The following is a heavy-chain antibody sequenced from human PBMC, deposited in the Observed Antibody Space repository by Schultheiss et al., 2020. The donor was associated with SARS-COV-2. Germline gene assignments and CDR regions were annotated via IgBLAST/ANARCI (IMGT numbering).Heavy chain of an antibody. CDR1: GFTVSSNY. D-gene: IGHD3-10*01. CDR2: IYSGGST. Sequence: GGSLRLSCAASGFTVSSNYMSWVRQAPGKGLEWVSVIYSGGSTYYADSVKGRFTISRDNSKNTLYLQMNSLRAEDTAVYYCARMGMSITMVRGVISPGSYYYYYMDVWGKGTTVTVSS. J-gene: IGHJ6*03. V-gene: IGHV3-53*01. CDR3: ARMGMSITMVRGVISPGSYYYYYMDV.